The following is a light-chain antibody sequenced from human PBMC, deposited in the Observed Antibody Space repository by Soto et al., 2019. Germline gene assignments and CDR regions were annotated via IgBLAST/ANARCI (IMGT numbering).Light chain of an antibody. CDR3: QQHINWPLT. Sequence: EIVLTQSPATLSLSPGERATLSCRASQTVSSSLAWYQQKPGQAPRLLIYEVSNRATGIPARFSGSGSGADFTLTISRLEPGDFALDYCQQHINWPLTFGGGTKV. V-gene: IGKV3-11*01. CDR2: EVS. J-gene: IGKJ4*01. CDR1: QTVSSS.